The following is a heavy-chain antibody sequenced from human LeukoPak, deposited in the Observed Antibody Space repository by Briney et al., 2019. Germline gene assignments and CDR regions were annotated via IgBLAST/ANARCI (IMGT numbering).Heavy chain of an antibody. V-gene: IGHV3-23*01. CDR1: GFTFSSFA. D-gene: IGHD2-15*01. CDR3: AKSRFGSGRGSDY. CDR2: MSGSDGSA. Sequence: GGSLRLSCAASGFTFSSFAMSWVRQAPGKGLEWVSVMSGSDGSANYADSVKGRFTISRDNAKSTLYLQMKSLRVEDTAVYYCAKSRFGSGRGSDYWGQGTLVTVSS. J-gene: IGHJ4*02.